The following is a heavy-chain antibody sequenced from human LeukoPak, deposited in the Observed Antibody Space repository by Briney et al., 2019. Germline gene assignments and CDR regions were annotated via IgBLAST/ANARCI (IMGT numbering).Heavy chain of an antibody. V-gene: IGHV3-23*01. D-gene: IGHD6-19*01. J-gene: IGHJ6*02. CDR2: IRGSGGST. CDR1: GFTFSSYA. CDR3: AKDTGISSGWYTYYYYYGMDV. Sequence: PGGSLRLSCAASGFTFSSYAMSWVRQAPGKGLEWVSAIRGSGGSTYYADSVKGRFTISRDNSKNTLYLQMNSLRAEDTAVYYCAKDTGISSGWYTYYYYYGMDVWGQGTTVTVSS.